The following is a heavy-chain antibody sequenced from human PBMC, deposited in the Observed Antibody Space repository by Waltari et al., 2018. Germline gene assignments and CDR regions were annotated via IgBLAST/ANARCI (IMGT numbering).Heavy chain of an antibody. Sequence: VQLVQSAAAVKKPGASVKISCKASRSTFTNCSIHWVRQAPGQRLAWMGWINADNGSRKYSQNFQDRVTITRDTSASTAYMELSSLRSEDSAVYFCARGPLGGFHAGDYFDHWGQGTLVTVSS. CDR3: ARGPLGGFHAGDYFDH. J-gene: IGHJ4*02. CDR2: INADNGSR. V-gene: IGHV1-3*01. CDR1: RSTFTNCS. D-gene: IGHD3-16*01.